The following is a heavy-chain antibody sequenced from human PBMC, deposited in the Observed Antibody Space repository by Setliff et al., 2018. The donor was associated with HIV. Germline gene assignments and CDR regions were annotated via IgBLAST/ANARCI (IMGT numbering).Heavy chain of an antibody. Sequence: GGSLRLSCAASGFTFSSYAMHWVRQAPGKGLEWVAIISYDGSNKYSADSVKGRFTISRDNSKNTLYLQMSSLRAEDTAVYYCARGRYYDILTGYTSIKYYFDYWGQGTLVTVS. J-gene: IGHJ4*02. D-gene: IGHD3-9*01. CDR3: ARGRYYDILTGYTSIKYYFDY. V-gene: IGHV3-30-3*01. CDR1: GFTFSSYA. CDR2: ISYDGSNK.